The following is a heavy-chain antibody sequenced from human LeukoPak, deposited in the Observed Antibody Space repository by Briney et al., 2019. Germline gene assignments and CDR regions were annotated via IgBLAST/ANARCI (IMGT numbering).Heavy chain of an antibody. Sequence: GGSLRLSCAASGFTFSSYAMSWVRQAPGKGLEWVSGISWNSGSIGYADSVKGRFTISRDNAKNSLYLQMNSLRAEDTALYYCAKDVGSTRYYYYGMDVWGQGTTVTVSS. CDR2: ISWNSGSI. J-gene: IGHJ6*02. V-gene: IGHV3-9*01. CDR3: AKDVGSTRYYYYGMDV. CDR1: GFTFSSYA. D-gene: IGHD2-2*01.